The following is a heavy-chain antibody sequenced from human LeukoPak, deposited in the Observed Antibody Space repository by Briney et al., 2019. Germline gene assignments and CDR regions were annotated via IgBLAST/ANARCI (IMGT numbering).Heavy chain of an antibody. V-gene: IGHV4-4*08. CDR2: MHHSGST. CDR1: GGSIRSYY. J-gene: IGHJ2*01. D-gene: IGHD2/OR15-2a*01. Sequence: AETLALTWTVSGGSIRSYYWSWIRQPPGKGLEWIRYMHHSGSTKHNPYLKSRVTISVDTSKNQFSLKLSSGTAADTAVYYCARAFRARYFELWGRGTLVTVSS. CDR3: ARAFRARYFEL.